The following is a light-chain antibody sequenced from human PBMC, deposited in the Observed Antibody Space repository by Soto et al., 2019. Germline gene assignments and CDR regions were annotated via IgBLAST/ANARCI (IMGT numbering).Light chain of an antibody. Sequence: QAVVTQPPSASGTPGQTVTISCSGGSSNVGGSYPVNWYQQFPGTAPKLIIYSNNQRPSGVPDRFSGSKSGTSASLAISGLQSEDEAEYYCASWDDNLNGPVFGGGTKVTVL. CDR1: SSNVGGSYP. V-gene: IGLV1-44*01. CDR2: SNN. CDR3: ASWDDNLNGPV. J-gene: IGLJ3*02.